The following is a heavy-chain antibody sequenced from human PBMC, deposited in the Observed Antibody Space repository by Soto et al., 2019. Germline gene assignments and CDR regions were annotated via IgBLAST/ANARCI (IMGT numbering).Heavy chain of an antibody. CDR1: GGTFSSYA. V-gene: IGHV1-69*06. CDR2: IIPIFGTA. CDR3: ASQPVGFWASDI. Sequence: SVKVSCKASGGTFSSYAISWVRQAPGQGLEWMGGIIPIFGTANYAQKFQGRVTITADKSISTAYLQWSSLKASDTAMYYCASQPVGFWASDIWGQGTMVTVS. J-gene: IGHJ3*02. D-gene: IGHD3-3*01.